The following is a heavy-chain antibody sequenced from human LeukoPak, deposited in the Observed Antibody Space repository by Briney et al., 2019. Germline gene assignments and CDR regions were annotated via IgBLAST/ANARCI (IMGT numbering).Heavy chain of an antibody. Sequence: GRSLRLSCAASGFTFSSYGMHWVRQAPGKGLEWVAVISYDGSNKYYADSVKGRFTISRDNSKNTLYLQMNSLRAEDTAVYYCAKVAGYCSGGSCYLPHWGQGALVTVSS. CDR3: AKVAGYCSGGSCYLPH. D-gene: IGHD2-15*01. J-gene: IGHJ1*01. CDR1: GFTFSSYG. CDR2: ISYDGSNK. V-gene: IGHV3-30*18.